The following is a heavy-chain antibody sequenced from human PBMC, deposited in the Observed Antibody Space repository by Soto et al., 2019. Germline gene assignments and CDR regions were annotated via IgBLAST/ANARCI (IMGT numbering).Heavy chain of an antibody. J-gene: IGHJ4*02. CDR2: IYHSGST. Sequence: SERKCVTRTVAGGYIRSNDRWSRVRKTPGKGLEWIGEIYHSGSTNYNPSLKSRVTISVDKSKNQFSLKLSSMTAEDTAVYYCARDGYCSGGTCYSHYFDYWGQGTLVTVSS. V-gene: IGHV4-4*02. D-gene: IGHD2-15*01. CDR1: GGYIRSNDR. CDR3: ARDGYCSGGTCYSHYFDY.